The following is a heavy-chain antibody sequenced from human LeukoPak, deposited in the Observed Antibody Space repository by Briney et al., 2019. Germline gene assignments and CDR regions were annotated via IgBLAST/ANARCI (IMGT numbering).Heavy chain of an antibody. V-gene: IGHV4-34*01. CDR3: ARHGDYYGSGSRY. Sequence: PSETLSLTCAVYGGSFSGYYWNWIRQPPGKGLEWIGEINHSGSTNYNPSLKSRVAISVDTSKNQFSLRLSSVTAADTAVYYCARHGDYYGSGSRYWGQGTLVTVSS. CDR1: GGSFSGYY. D-gene: IGHD3-10*01. CDR2: INHSGST. J-gene: IGHJ4*02.